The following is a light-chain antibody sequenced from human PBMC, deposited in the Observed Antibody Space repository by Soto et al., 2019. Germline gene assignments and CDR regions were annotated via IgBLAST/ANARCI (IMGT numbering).Light chain of an antibody. CDR3: QQSYSTPLP. J-gene: IGKJ4*01. V-gene: IGKV1-39*01. CDR2: AAS. Sequence: DIQMTQSPSSLSASVGDRVTITCRASQSISSYLNWYQQKPGKAPKLLIYAASSLQSGVPSRFSGSASGPDFTLTISSLQPEDFATYYCQQSYSTPLPFGGGTKVEIE. CDR1: QSISSY.